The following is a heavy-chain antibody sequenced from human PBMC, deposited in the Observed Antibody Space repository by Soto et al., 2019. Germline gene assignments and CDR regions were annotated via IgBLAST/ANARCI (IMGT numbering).Heavy chain of an antibody. CDR1: GFTFSSYG. CDR2: ISYDGNNK. Sequence: GGSLRLSCAASGFTFSSYGMHWVRQAHGKGLEWVTFISYDGNNKYYADSVKGRVTVSRDNSKNTQYLQMNSLRAEDTAVYFCARDRMGEAGLPLDYWGQGTLVTVSS. CDR3: ARDRMGEAGLPLDY. V-gene: IGHV3-30*03. D-gene: IGHD1-26*01. J-gene: IGHJ4*02.